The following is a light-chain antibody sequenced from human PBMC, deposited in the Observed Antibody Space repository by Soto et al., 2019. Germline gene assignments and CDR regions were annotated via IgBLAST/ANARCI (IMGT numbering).Light chain of an antibody. CDR1: SGSIANNY. V-gene: IGLV6-57*04. J-gene: IGLJ2*01. Sequence: NFMLTQPHSVSESPGKTVTISCTRSSGSIANNYVQWYQQRPGSAPTTVIYADNGRPSGVPDRFSGSTDGSSNSASLTISGLQTEDEADYYCQSYDSDFVVFGGGTKVTVL. CDR3: QSYDSDFVV. CDR2: ADN.